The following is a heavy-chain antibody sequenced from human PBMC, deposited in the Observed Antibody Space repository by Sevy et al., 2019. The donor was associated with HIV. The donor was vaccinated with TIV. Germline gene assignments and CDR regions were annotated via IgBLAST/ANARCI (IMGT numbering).Heavy chain of an antibody. Sequence: SETLSLTCTISGGSISTVDYYSTWIRQPAGKGLEWIVRISASGTSTYNPSLESRVTMSVDTSKNQFSLKLTSVTAADTAMYYCVKEHFDWLLPSYYFDLWGRGTLVTVSS. V-gene: IGHV4-61*02. CDR1: GGSISTVDYY. D-gene: IGHD3-9*01. CDR2: ISASGTS. CDR3: VKEHFDWLLPSYYFDL. J-gene: IGHJ2*01.